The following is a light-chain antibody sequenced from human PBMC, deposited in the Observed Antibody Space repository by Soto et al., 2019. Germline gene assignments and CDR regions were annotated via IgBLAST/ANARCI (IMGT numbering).Light chain of an antibody. J-gene: IGLJ2*01. V-gene: IGLV8-61*01. CDR2: STN. Sequence: QAVVTQEPSFSVSPGRTVTLTCGLSSGSVSTSYYPSWYQQTPGQAPRTLIYSTNTRSSGVPDRFSGSILGNKAALTITGAQADYESDYYCVLYMGSGISVFGGGTKLTVL. CDR1: SGSVSTSYY. CDR3: VLYMGSGISV.